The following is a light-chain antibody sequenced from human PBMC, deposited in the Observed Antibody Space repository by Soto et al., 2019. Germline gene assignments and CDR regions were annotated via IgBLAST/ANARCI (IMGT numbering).Light chain of an antibody. CDR1: SSDVGSYNR. Sequence: QSVLTQPPSVPGSPGQSVTISCTGTSSDVGSYNRVSWYQQPPGTAPKLMIYEVSNRPSGVPDRFSGSKSGNTASLTISGLQAEDEADYYCSLYTSSSTYVFGTGTKVTVL. CDR3: SLYTSSSTYV. J-gene: IGLJ1*01. CDR2: EVS. V-gene: IGLV2-18*01.